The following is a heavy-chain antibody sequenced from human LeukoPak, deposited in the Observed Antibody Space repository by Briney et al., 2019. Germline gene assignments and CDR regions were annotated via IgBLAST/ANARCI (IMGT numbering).Heavy chain of an antibody. CDR2: TYYSGST. Sequence: SETLSLTCTVSGGSISSYYWSWIRQPPGKGLEWIGYTYYSGSTNYNPSLKSQVTISVDTSKNQFSLKLSSVTAADTAVYYCARDPPYSSSWYVDYWGQGTLVTVSS. J-gene: IGHJ4*02. D-gene: IGHD6-13*01. V-gene: IGHV4-59*01. CDR1: GGSISSYY. CDR3: ARDPPYSSSWYVDY.